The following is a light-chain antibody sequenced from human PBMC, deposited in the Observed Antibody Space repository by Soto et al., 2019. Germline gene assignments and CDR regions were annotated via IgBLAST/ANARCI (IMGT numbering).Light chain of an antibody. J-gene: IGKJ5*01. Sequence: EIVLTHSPGTLSLSPWEIATLSCGASQSVSSSYLAWYQQKPGQAPRLLIYGASSRATGIPDRFSGSGSGTDFTLNISSLEPEDAAVYYCQQRSNWPPITFGQGTRLEIK. CDR3: QQRSNWPPIT. CDR2: GAS. V-gene: IGKV3D-20*02. CDR1: QSVSSSY.